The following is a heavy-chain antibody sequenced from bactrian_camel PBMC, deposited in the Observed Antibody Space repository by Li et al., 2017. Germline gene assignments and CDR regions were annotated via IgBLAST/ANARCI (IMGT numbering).Heavy chain of an antibody. D-gene: IGHD5*01. J-gene: IGHJ4*01. CDR3: ARSRFVFRGCDLSTSGYYY. Sequence: QVQLVESGGGSVQAGGSLRLSCIPSGYTVSSTRMGWFRQAPGKEREGVACIGRDGITMYSDSVKGRFTISKDNAMNTLYLQMDSLKPEDSAMYYCARSRFVFRGCDLSTSGYYYGGQGTQVTVS. CDR1: GYTVSSTR. CDR2: IGRDGIT. V-gene: IGHV3S68*01.